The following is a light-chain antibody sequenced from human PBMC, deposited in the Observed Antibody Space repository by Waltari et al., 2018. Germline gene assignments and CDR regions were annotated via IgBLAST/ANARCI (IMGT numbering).Light chain of an antibody. CDR3: QQYNDWPGLT. V-gene: IGKV3-15*01. CDR1: QDVSGK. CDR2: GAS. Sequence: EIVMTQSPATLPVSPGERVTLPCRASQDVSGKLAWYQQKPGLAPRLLISGASTRATGVPARFSGSGSGTEFTLTISSLQSEDFAVYYCQQYNDWPGLTFGGGTRVEIK. J-gene: IGKJ4*01.